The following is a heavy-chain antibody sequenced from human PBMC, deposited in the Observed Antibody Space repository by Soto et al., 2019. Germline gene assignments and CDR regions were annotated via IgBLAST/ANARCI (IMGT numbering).Heavy chain of an antibody. D-gene: IGHD2-2*02. CDR1: GGSISSSSYY. V-gene: IGHV4-39*07. Sequence: TSETLSLTCTVSGGSISSSSYYWGWIRQPPGKGLEWIGSIYYSGSTYYNPSLKSRVTISVDTSKNQFSLKLSSVTAADTAVYYCARGYCSSTICYIWDNWFDPWGQGTLVTVSS. CDR3: ARGYCSSTICYIWDNWFDP. J-gene: IGHJ5*02. CDR2: IYYSGST.